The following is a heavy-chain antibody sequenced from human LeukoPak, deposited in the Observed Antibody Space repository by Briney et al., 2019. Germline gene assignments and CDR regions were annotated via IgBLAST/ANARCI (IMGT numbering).Heavy chain of an antibody. D-gene: IGHD2-2*02. CDR1: GYTFTGYY. CDR3: ARRYCSSTSCYNVAFDI. J-gene: IGHJ3*02. V-gene: IGHV1-2*02. Sequence: ASVKVPCKASGYTFTGYYMHWVRQAPGQGLEWMGWINPNSGGTNYAQKFQGRVTMTRDTSISTAYMELSRLRSDDTAVYYCARRYCSSTSCYNVAFDIWGQGTMVTVSS. CDR2: INPNSGGT.